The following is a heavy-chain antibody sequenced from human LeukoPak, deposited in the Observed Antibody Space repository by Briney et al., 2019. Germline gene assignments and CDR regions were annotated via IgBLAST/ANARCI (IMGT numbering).Heavy chain of an antibody. Sequence: SETLSLTCTVSGYSISSGYYWGWIRQPPGKGLEWIGSIYHSGSTYYNPSLKSRVTISVDTSKNQFSLKLSSVTAADTAVYYCERQAWGYIWHFDLWGRGTLVTVSS. V-gene: IGHV4-38-2*02. CDR2: IYHSGST. CDR3: ERQAWGYIWHFDL. D-gene: IGHD5-12*01. CDR1: GYSISSGYY. J-gene: IGHJ2*01.